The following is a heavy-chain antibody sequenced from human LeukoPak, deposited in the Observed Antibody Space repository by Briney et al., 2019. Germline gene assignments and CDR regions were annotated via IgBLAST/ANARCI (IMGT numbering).Heavy chain of an antibody. CDR2: INGDGRST. J-gene: IGHJ5*02. Sequence: GGSLRLSCAASGFTFSNYWMHWVRHAPGKGLVWVSRINGDGRSTTYADSVKGRFTISRDNAENTLYLQMNSLRADDTAVYYCARAGSGYSFDPWGQGTLVTVSS. D-gene: IGHD3-22*01. CDR1: GFTFSNYW. CDR3: ARAGSGYSFDP. V-gene: IGHV3-74*01.